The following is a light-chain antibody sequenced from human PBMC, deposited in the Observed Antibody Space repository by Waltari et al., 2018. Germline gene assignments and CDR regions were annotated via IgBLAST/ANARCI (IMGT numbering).Light chain of an antibody. J-gene: IGLJ1*01. Sequence: QSALTQPASLSGSPGQSITLSCTGTSSDVGNYNLVSWYQQHPGKAPKLMIYEGSKRPSGVSDRFSVSKSGNTASLTISGLQAEDEADYYCCSYAGSRNFVFGTGTEVTVL. CDR3: CSYAGSRNFV. CDR1: SSDVGNYNL. CDR2: EGS. V-gene: IGLV2-23*03.